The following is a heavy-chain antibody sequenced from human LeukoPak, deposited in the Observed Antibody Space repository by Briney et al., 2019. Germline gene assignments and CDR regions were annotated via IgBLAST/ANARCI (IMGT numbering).Heavy chain of an antibody. D-gene: IGHD6-19*01. V-gene: IGHV3-23*01. J-gene: IGHJ4*02. Sequence: PGGSLRLSCAASGFTFSSYSMNWVRQAPGKGLEWVSSISDSGGNTYYADSVRGRFTISRDNSKNTLYLQMNSLRAEDTAVYYCAKVQGIAVAVIRWYFDYWGQGTLVTVSS. CDR3: AKVQGIAVAVIRWYFDY. CDR1: GFTFSSYS. CDR2: ISDSGGNT.